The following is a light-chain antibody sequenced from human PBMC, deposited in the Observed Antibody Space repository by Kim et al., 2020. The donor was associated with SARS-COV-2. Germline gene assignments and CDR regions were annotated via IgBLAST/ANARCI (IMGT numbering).Light chain of an antibody. Sequence: ASTGDRVTITCRASQGISTYLAWYQQKPGKAPKVLIYAASTVQSGVPSRFSGSGSETDFTLTISRLQSEDFATYYCQQYYSYPWTFGQGTKVDIK. J-gene: IGKJ1*01. V-gene: IGKV1-8*01. CDR1: QGISTY. CDR3: QQYYSYPWT. CDR2: AAS.